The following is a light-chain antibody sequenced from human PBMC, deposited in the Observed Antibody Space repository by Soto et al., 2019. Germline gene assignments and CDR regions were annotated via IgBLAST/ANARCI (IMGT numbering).Light chain of an antibody. CDR3: QSYDSSLSVL. J-gene: IGLJ7*01. CDR2: GNS. V-gene: IGLV1-40*01. CDR1: SSNIGAGYD. Sequence: QAVLTQPPSVSGAPGQRVTISCTGSSSNIGAGYDVHWYQQLPGTAPKLLIYGNSNRPSGGPDRFSGSKSGTSASLAITGXXXXXXXXXYCQSYDSSLSVLFGGGTQLTV.